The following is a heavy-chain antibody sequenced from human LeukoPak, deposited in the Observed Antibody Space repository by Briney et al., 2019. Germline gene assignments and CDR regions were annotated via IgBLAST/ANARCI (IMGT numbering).Heavy chain of an antibody. Sequence: SVKVSCKASGGTFSSYAISWVRQAPRQGLEWMEGIIPIFGTANYAQKFQGRVTITTDESTNTAYMELSSLRSEDTAVYYCARHMGIAAPFDYWGQGTLVTVSS. D-gene: IGHD6-13*01. CDR3: ARHMGIAAPFDY. V-gene: IGHV1-69*05. CDR1: GGTFSSYA. CDR2: IIPIFGTA. J-gene: IGHJ4*02.